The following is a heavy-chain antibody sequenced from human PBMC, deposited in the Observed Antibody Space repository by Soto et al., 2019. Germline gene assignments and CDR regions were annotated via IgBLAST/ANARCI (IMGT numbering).Heavy chain of an antibody. J-gene: IGHJ4*02. CDR2: IGSRGDST. CDR3: AKDLIYGYNSGRPFDS. CDR1: GFTFSSFA. D-gene: IGHD6-19*01. V-gene: IGHV3-23*01. Sequence: EVQLLESGGGLVQPGGSLRLSCAASGFTFSSFAMSWVRQAPGKGLEWVSAIGSRGDSTYYADSVKGRFTISRDNSKNTLYLQMNSLRAEDTVVYYCAKDLIYGYNSGRPFDSWGQGTLVTVSS.